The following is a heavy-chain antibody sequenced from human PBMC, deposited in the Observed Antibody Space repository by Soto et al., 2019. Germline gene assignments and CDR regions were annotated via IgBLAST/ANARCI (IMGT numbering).Heavy chain of an antibody. CDR1: GFTFSSYW. D-gene: IGHD1-1*01. Sequence: GGSLRLSCAASGFTFSSYWMHWVRQAPGKGLVWVSRINSDGSSTNYADSVKGRFTISRDNAKNTLYLQMNSLRAEDTAVYYCARPNWNDRPDYYYMDVWGKGTTVTVSS. J-gene: IGHJ6*03. CDR3: ARPNWNDRPDYYYMDV. CDR2: INSDGSST. V-gene: IGHV3-74*01.